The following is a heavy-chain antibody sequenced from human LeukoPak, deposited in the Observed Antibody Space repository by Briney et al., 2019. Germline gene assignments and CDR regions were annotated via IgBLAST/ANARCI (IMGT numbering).Heavy chain of an antibody. D-gene: IGHD1-26*01. CDR2: IRNKANSYTT. Sequence: GGSLRLSCAASGFTSSDQYMDWVRQTPGKGLEWIGRIRNKANSYTTEYAASVKGRFTISRDDSKNSLYLQINSLKTEDTAVYYCARVSPLRPDGTHLGALDIWGLGTMVTVSS. V-gene: IGHV3-72*01. CDR1: GFTSSDQY. J-gene: IGHJ3*02. CDR3: ARVSPLRPDGTHLGALDI.